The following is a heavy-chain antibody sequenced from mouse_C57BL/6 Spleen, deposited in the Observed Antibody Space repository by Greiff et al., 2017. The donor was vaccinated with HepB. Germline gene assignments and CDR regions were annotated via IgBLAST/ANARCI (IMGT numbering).Heavy chain of an antibody. D-gene: IGHD1-1*01. Sequence: VQGVESGAELVRPGASVTLSCKASGYTFTDYEMHWVKQTPVHGLEWIGAIDPETGGTAYNQKFKGKAILTADKSSSTAYMELRSLTSEDSAVYYCTPIYYYGSSPLDYWGQGTTLTVSS. CDR1: GYTFTDYE. CDR3: TPIYYYGSSPLDY. CDR2: IDPETGGT. J-gene: IGHJ2*01. V-gene: IGHV1-15*01.